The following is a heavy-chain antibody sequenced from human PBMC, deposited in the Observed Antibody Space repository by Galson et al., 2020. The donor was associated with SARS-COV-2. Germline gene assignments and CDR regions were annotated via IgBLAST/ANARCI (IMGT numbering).Heavy chain of an antibody. CDR1: GDSVSSNSAA. Sequence: SQTLSLTCAISGDSVSSNSAAWNWIRQSPSRGLEWLGRTYYRSKWYNDYAVSVGSRITINPDTSKNEFSLQLSSVTPEDTAVYYCARALLTGINILYYHGMDVWGQGTTVTVSS. CDR2: TYYRSKWYN. V-gene: IGHV6-1*01. CDR3: ARALLTGINILYYHGMDV. J-gene: IGHJ6*02. D-gene: IGHD1-20*01.